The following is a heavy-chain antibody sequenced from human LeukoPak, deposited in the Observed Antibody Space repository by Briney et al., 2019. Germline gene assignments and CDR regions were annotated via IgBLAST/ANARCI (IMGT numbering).Heavy chain of an antibody. D-gene: IGHD4-17*01. CDR3: ARLGARQVLDY. J-gene: IGHJ4*02. V-gene: IGHV3-7*01. CDR1: GFTFSSYW. Sequence: PGGSLRLSCTASGFTFSSYWMSWVRQAPGKGLEWVANIKQDGGEKYYVDSVKGRFTISRDNAKNSLYLQMNSLRVEDTAVYYCARLGARQVLDYWGQGTLVTVSS. CDR2: IKQDGGEK.